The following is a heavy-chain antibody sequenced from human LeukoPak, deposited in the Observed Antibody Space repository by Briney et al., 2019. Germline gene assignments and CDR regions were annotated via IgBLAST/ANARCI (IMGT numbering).Heavy chain of an antibody. Sequence: GASVKVSCKASGDTFSSYAISWVRQAPGQGLEWMGWISAYNGNINYAQKLQGRVTMTTDTSTSTAYMELRSLGSDDTAVYYCARRTYSSSSSIFEYWGQGTLVTVSS. V-gene: IGHV1-18*01. J-gene: IGHJ4*02. CDR3: ARRTYSSSSSIFEY. D-gene: IGHD6-6*01. CDR2: ISAYNGNI. CDR1: GDTFSSYA.